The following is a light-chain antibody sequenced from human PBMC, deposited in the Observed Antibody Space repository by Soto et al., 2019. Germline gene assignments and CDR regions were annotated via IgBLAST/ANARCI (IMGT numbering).Light chain of an antibody. CDR3: SSYAGKNNLL. J-gene: IGLJ2*01. CDR1: SSNIGSYND. CDR2: EAN. Sequence: QSVLTQPPSASGSPGQSVTISCTGTSSNIGSYNDVSWYQQHPGKAPKLMIYEANKRPSGVPDRFSGSKSGKAASLTVSGLQADDAADYYCSSYAGKNNLLFGGGTKLTVL. V-gene: IGLV2-8*01.